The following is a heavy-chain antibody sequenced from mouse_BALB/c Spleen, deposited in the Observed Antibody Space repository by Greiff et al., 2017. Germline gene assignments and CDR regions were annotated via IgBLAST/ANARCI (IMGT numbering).Heavy chain of an antibody. D-gene: IGHD2-4*01. CDR1: GFSLTSYG. V-gene: IGHV2-9*02. CDR2: IWAGGST. J-gene: IGHJ3*01. CDR3: ASSMITTGFAY. Sequence: VKVVESGPGLVAPSQSLSITCTVSGFSLTSYGVHWVRQPPGKGLEWLGVIWAGGSTNYNSALMSRLSISKDNSKSQVFLKMNSLQTDDTAMYYCASSMITTGFAYWGQGTLVTVSA.